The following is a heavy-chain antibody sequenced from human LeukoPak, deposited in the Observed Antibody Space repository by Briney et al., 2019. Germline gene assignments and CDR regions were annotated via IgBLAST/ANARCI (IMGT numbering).Heavy chain of an antibody. J-gene: IGHJ4*02. D-gene: IGHD3-22*01. Sequence: PSETLSLTCAVSGGSISSGGYSWSWIRQPPGKGLEWIGYISHSGSTYYNPSLKSRVTISVDRSKNQFSLKLRSVTAPDTAVYYCARDRYDNSGYYIDYWGQGTLVTVSS. V-gene: IGHV4-30-2*01. CDR1: GGSISSGGYS. CDR2: ISHSGST. CDR3: ARDRYDNSGYYIDY.